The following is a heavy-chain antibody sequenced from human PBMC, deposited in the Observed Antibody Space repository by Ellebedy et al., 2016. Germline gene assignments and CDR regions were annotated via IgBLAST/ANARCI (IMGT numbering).Heavy chain of an antibody. D-gene: IGHD4-17*01. Sequence: GESLKISCAASGFTFSSYGMHWVRQAPGKGLEWVAVIWYDGSNKYYADSVKGRFTISRDNSKNTLYLQMNSLRAEDTAVYYCARTNDYGDYVLAFDIWGQGTMVTVSS. J-gene: IGHJ3*02. V-gene: IGHV3-33*01. CDR1: GFTFSSYG. CDR3: ARTNDYGDYVLAFDI. CDR2: IWYDGSNK.